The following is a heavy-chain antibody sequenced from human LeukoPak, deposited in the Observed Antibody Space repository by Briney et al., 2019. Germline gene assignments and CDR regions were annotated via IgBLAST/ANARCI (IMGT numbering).Heavy chain of an antibody. J-gene: IGHJ4*02. CDR3: ARTRRPADYFDY. V-gene: IGHV4-59*08. CDR1: VGSISSYY. CDR2: IYYSGST. Sequence: SGPLSFPGTASVGSISSYYWSWIRQPPGKGLEWIGYIYYSGSTNYNPSLKSQVTISVDTSKNQLSLKLSSVTAADTAVYYCARTRRPADYFDYWGQGTLVTVSS.